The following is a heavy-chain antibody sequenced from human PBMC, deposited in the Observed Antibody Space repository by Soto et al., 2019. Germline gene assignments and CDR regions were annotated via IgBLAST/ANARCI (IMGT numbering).Heavy chain of an antibody. CDR3: ARVPLAAAGSGDLDY. CDR2: INPSGGST. D-gene: IGHD6-13*01. Sequence: ASVKVSCKASGYTFTSYYMHWVRQAPGQGLEWMGIINPSGGSTSYAQKFQGRVTMTRDTSTGTVYMELSSLRSEDTAVYYCARVPLAAAGSGDLDYWGQGTLVTVSS. V-gene: IGHV1-46*01. CDR1: GYTFTSYY. J-gene: IGHJ4*02.